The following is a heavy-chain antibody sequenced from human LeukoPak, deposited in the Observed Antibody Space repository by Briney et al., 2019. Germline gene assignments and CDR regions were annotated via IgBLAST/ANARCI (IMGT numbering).Heavy chain of an antibody. D-gene: IGHD3-22*01. Sequence: SVKVSCKASGITFTSYAISWVRQAPGQGLEWMGRIIPILGIANYAQKFQGRVTITADKSTSTAYMELSSLRSEDTAVYYCARDLPYDSSGYYYYGIDYWGQGTLVTVSS. CDR2: IIPILGIA. V-gene: IGHV1-69*04. J-gene: IGHJ4*02. CDR1: GITFTSYA. CDR3: ARDLPYDSSGYYYYGIDY.